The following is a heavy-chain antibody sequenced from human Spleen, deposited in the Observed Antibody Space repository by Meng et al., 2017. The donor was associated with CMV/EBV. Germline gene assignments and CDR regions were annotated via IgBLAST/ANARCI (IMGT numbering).Heavy chain of an antibody. CDR2: IKQDGSEK. V-gene: IGHV3-7*01. CDR1: GFTFSSYW. Sequence: GGSLRLSCAASGFTFSSYWMSWVRQAPGKGLEWVANIKQDGSEKYYVDSVKGRFTISRDNAKNSLYLQMNSLRAEDTALYYCARTPQGYSYGYSAFYLDSWGQGTLVTVLL. J-gene: IGHJ4*02. D-gene: IGHD5-18*01. CDR3: ARTPQGYSYGYSAFYLDS.